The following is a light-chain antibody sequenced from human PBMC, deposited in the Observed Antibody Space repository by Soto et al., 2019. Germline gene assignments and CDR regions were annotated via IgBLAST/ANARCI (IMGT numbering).Light chain of an antibody. J-gene: IGLJ1*01. Sequence: QSVLTQPASVSGSPGQSITISCTGASSDVGGYNYVSWYQQHPGKAPKLMIYDVSNRPSGVSNRFSGSKSGNTASLTISGLQAEDEADYYCSSYTRRSTLTVLGTGTKVTVL. CDR3: SSYTRRSTLTV. CDR1: SSDVGGYNY. V-gene: IGLV2-14*01. CDR2: DVS.